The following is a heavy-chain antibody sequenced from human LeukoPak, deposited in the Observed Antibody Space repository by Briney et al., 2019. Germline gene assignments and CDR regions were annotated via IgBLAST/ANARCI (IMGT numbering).Heavy chain of an antibody. D-gene: IGHD3-9*01. CDR2: FSDNSGTT. V-gene: IGHV3-23*01. Sequence: GGSLRLSCAASGFTFSSFAMSWVRQAPGKGLEWVSGFSDNSGTTYYAVSVKGRFTISRDNSKNTVYLQMNSLRAEDTAVYYCARSLYDILTGPYGMDVWGKGTTVTVSS. CDR1: GFTFSSFA. J-gene: IGHJ6*04. CDR3: ARSLYDILTGPYGMDV.